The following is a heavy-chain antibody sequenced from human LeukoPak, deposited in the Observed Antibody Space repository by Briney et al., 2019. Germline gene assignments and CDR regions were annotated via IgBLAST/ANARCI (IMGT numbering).Heavy chain of an antibody. J-gene: IGHJ4*02. CDR1: GGSISIISSSTYS. Sequence: PSETLSLTCTVSGGSISIISSSTYSWGWIRQAPGKGLEWIGSLYYGENSHYNPSLKSRATLSVDTSNNQFSLKLTSVTAADAAVYFCARQLPTAAADARGYFDYWAQGTVVTVSS. D-gene: IGHD6-25*01. CDR2: LYYGENS. V-gene: IGHV4-39*01. CDR3: ARQLPTAAADARGYFDY.